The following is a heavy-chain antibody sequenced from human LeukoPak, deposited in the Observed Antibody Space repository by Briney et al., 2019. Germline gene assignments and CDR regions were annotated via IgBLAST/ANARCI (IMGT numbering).Heavy chain of an antibody. D-gene: IGHD6-19*01. CDR1: GGSISSSSYY. CDR3: ARRGAVAGTSALDY. V-gene: IGHV4-39*01. Sequence: SETLSLTCTVSGGSISSSSYYWGWIRQPPGKGLEWIGSIYYSGSTYYNPSLKSRVTISVDTSKNQFSLKLSSVTAADTAVYYCARRGAVAGTSALDYWGQGTLVTVSS. J-gene: IGHJ4*02. CDR2: IYYSGST.